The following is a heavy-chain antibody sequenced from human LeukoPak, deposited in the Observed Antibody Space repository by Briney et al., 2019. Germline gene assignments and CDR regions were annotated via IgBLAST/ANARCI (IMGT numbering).Heavy chain of an antibody. CDR2: ISSSSSYI. CDR1: GFTLSSYS. V-gene: IGHV3-21*01. J-gene: IGHJ6*02. CDR3: ARVTMVRGFSGYSYGMDV. Sequence: GGSLRLSCAASGFTLSSYSMNWVRQAPGKGLEWVSSISSSSSYIYYADSVKGRFTISRDNAKNSLYLQMNSLRAEDTAVYYCARVTMVRGFSGYSYGMDVWGQGTTVTVSS. D-gene: IGHD3-10*01.